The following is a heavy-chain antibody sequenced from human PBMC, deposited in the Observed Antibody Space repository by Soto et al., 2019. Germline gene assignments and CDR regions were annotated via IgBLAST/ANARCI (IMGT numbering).Heavy chain of an antibody. CDR3: ARHKSGSEWLDP. Sequence: SETLSLTCTVSGGSISDVIYCWGWIRHPPGKGLQWIGCMFYSGATYYNPSLKNRVTLSVDTSNNEFSLKLVSVTAPDTAVYYCARHKSGSEWLDPWGRGTLGTLS. D-gene: IGHD2-21*01. J-gene: IGHJ5*02. CDR2: MFYSGAT. CDR1: GGSISDVIYC. V-gene: IGHV4-39*01.